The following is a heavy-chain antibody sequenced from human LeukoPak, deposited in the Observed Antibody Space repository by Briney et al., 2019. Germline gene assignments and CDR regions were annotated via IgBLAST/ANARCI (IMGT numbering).Heavy chain of an antibody. D-gene: IGHD1-26*01. CDR2: ISYDGSNK. CDR3: ARIVGATMGDDY. Sequence: GGSLRLSCAASGFTFSSYGMHWVRKAPGKGLEWVAVISYDGSNKYYADSVKGRFTISRDNSKNTLYLQMNSLRAEDTAVYYCARIVGATMGDDYWGQGTLVTVSS. CDR1: GFTFSSYG. V-gene: IGHV3-30*19. J-gene: IGHJ4*02.